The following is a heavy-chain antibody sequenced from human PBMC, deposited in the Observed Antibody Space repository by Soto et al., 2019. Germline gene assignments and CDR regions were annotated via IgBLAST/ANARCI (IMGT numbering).Heavy chain of an antibody. D-gene: IGHD3-22*01. CDR3: ARSLYYYDSSGYYAYYFDY. CDR2: IYYSGST. CDR1: GGSISSYY. J-gene: IGHJ4*02. V-gene: IGHV4-59*01. Sequence: QVQLQESGPGLVKPSETLSLTCTVSGGSISSYYWRWIRQPPGKGLEWIGYIYYSGSTNYNPSLKRRVTISVDTSKNQFSLKLSSVTAADTAVYYCARSLYYYDSSGYYAYYFDYWGQGTLVTVSS.